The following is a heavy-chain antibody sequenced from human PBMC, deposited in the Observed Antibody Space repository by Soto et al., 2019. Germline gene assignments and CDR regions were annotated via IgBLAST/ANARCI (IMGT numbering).Heavy chain of an antibody. Sequence: QVQLVESGGGVVQPGRSLRLSCAASGFTFSSYGMHWVRQAPGKGLEWVAVIWYDGSNKYYADSVKGRFTISRDNSKNTLYLQMNSLRAEDTAVYYCARDRDVQYYFDYWGQGTLVTVSS. CDR2: IWYDGSNK. J-gene: IGHJ4*02. CDR1: GFTFSSYG. D-gene: IGHD3-10*01. CDR3: ARDRDVQYYFDY. V-gene: IGHV3-33*01.